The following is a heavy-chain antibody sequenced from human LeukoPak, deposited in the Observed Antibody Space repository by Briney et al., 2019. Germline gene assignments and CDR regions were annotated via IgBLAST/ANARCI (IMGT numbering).Heavy chain of an antibody. CDR3: TRDLGTYKSYASIFFDY. CDR2: IYYSGST. CDR1: GGSISSYY. Sequence: PSETLSLTCTVSGGSISSYYWSWIRQPPGKGLEWIGYIYYSGSTNYNPSLKSRVTISVDTSKNQFSLKLSSVTAADTAVYYCTRDLGTYKSYASIFFDYWGQGALVTVS. J-gene: IGHJ4*02. D-gene: IGHD3-10*01. V-gene: IGHV4-59*01.